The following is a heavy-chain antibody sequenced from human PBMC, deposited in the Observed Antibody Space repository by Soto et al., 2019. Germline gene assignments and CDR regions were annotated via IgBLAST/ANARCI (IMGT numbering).Heavy chain of an antibody. CDR3: AREAPMDV. J-gene: IGHJ6*02. Sequence: PGGSLRLSCVASVFTFSSKYMSWVRQAPGKGLEWVSVLWSAGNTYYADSVRGRFTISRDSSKNTLYLEMSSLRADDTAVYYCAREAPMDVWGQGTTVTVSS. CDR1: VFTFSSKY. CDR2: LWSAGNT. V-gene: IGHV3-53*01.